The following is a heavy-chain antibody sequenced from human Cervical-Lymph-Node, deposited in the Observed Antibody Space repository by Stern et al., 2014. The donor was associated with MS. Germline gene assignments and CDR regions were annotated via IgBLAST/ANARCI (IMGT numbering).Heavy chain of an antibody. D-gene: IGHD3-16*01. CDR3: VRETRVWPHDVFEI. Sequence: QVQLLESGGGLAKPGGPLRLPCAASGFTLSDYQMSWIRQAPGKGLERVAFISSGGSRKSYAPSVQGRLTISRDDANNPTSLQIESLRAEDTAVYRCVRETRVWPHDVFEIWGQGTTVTVSS. V-gene: IGHV3-11*01. CDR2: ISSGGSRK. CDR1: GFTLSDYQ. J-gene: IGHJ3*02.